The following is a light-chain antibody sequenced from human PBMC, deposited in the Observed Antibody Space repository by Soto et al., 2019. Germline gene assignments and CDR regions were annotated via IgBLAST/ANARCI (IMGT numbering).Light chain of an antibody. CDR1: SSDVGGYNY. V-gene: IGLV2-11*01. J-gene: IGLJ2*01. Sequence: QSVLTQPRSVSGSPGQSVTISCTGTSSDVGGYNYVSWYQQHPGKAPKLMIYDVSKRPSGVPDRFSGSKSGNTASLTISGLQAEDEADYYCCSYAGSYLVLFGGGTKLTVL. CDR3: CSYAGSYLVL. CDR2: DVS.